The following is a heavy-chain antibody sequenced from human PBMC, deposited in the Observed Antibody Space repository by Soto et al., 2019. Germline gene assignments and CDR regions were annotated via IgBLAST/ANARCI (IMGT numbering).Heavy chain of an antibody. V-gene: IGHV1-8*01. J-gene: IGHJ4*02. Sequence: ASVKVSCKTSGFTFTSYDINWVRQATGQGLEWMGWVNPNSGNTDYAQKFQGRVTVTRNTSITTAYMELSSLRSEDTAVYYCARVPFVNFGDSVPFDYWGQGTLVTVSS. CDR1: GFTFTSYD. CDR3: ARVPFVNFGDSVPFDY. CDR2: VNPNSGNT. D-gene: IGHD4-17*01.